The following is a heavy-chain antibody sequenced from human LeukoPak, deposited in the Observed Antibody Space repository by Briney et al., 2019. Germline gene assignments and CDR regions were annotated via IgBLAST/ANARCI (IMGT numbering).Heavy chain of an antibody. Sequence: SETLSLTCTVSGGSISSSSYYWGWIRQPPGKGLEWIGSIYYSGSTYYNPSLKSRVTISVDTSKNQFSLKLSSVTAADTAVYYCARDLGYCSGGSCYGGYWGQGTLVTVSS. CDR2: IYYSGST. D-gene: IGHD2-15*01. CDR1: GGSISSSSYY. CDR3: ARDLGYCSGGSCYGGY. J-gene: IGHJ4*02. V-gene: IGHV4-39*07.